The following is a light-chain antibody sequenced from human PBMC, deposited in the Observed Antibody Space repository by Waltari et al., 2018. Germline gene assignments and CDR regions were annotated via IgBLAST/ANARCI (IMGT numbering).Light chain of an antibody. CDR1: QSVSSY. V-gene: IGKV3-11*01. CDR3: QQRSNWLSIT. J-gene: IGKJ5*01. CDR2: DAS. Sequence: EIVLTQSPATLSLSPGERATLSCRASQSVSSYLAWYQQKPGQAPRLLIYDASNRATGIPARFSGSGSGTDFTLTIGSLEPEDFAVYYCQQRSNWLSITFGQGTRLEIK.